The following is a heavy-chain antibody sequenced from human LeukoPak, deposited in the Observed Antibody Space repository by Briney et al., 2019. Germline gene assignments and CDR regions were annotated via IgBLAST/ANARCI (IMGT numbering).Heavy chain of an antibody. CDR2: INHSGST. CDR1: GGSFSGYY. CDR3: ARVGEGGYYYYGMDV. Sequence: SETLSLTCAVYGGSFSGYYWSWIRQPPGKGLEWIGEINHSGSTNYNPSFKSRVTISVDTSKNQFSLKLSSVTAADTAVYYCARVGEGGYYYYGMDVWGQGTTVTVSS. J-gene: IGHJ6*02. D-gene: IGHD3-16*01. V-gene: IGHV4-34*01.